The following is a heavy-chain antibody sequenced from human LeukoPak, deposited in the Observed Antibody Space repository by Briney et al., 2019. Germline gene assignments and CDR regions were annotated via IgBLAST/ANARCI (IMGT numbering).Heavy chain of an antibody. D-gene: IGHD2-2*01. CDR2: INRSGST. CDR1: GGSFSGYY. V-gene: IGHV4-34*01. CDR3: ARGPCSTSCHRSWYFDY. Sequence: PSETLSLTCAVSGGSFSGYYWTWIRQPPGKGLEWIGEINRSGSTTYKPSLKSRVTISVDTSKNHFSLRLTSVTAADTAVYYCARGPCSTSCHRSWYFDYWGQGTLVTVSS. J-gene: IGHJ4*02.